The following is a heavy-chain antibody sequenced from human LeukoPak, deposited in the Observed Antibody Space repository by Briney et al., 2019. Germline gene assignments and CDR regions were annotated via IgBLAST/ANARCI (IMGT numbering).Heavy chain of an antibody. J-gene: IGHJ5*02. Sequence: SETLSLTCAVYGGSFSGYYWSWIRQPPGKGLEWIGEINHSGSTNYNPSLKSRVTISVDTSKNQFSLKLSSVTAADTAVYYCARGSKQGEYSYGKGWFDPWGQGTLVTVSS. D-gene: IGHD5-18*01. CDR1: GGSFSGYY. CDR3: ARGSKQGEYSYGKGWFDP. V-gene: IGHV4-34*01. CDR2: INHSGST.